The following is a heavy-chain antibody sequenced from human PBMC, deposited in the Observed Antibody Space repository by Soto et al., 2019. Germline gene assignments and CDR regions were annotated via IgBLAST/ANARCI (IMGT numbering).Heavy chain of an antibody. Sequence: QVQLQESGPGLVKPSETLSLTCPVSGGSISSYYWSWIRQPPGKGLEWIGYIYYSGSTNYNPSLKSRVTISVDTSKNQFSLKLSSVTAADTAVYYCATAGTVAPYYYYYMDVWGKGTTVTVSS. V-gene: IGHV4-59*01. CDR3: ATAGTVAPYYYYYMDV. D-gene: IGHD1-26*01. CDR1: GGSISSYY. J-gene: IGHJ6*03. CDR2: IYYSGST.